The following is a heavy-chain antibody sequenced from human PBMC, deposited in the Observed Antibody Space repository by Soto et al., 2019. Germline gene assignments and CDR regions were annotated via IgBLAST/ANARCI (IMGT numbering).Heavy chain of an antibody. J-gene: IGHJ4*02. V-gene: IGHV3-30-3*01. Sequence: GGSLRLSCAASGFTFSSYAMHWVRQAPGKGLEWVAVISYDGSNKYYADSGKGRFTISRDNSKNTLYLQMNSLRAEETAVYYCARAHGYGSSWYSGYFDYWGQGTLVTVSS. CDR1: GFTFSSYA. D-gene: IGHD6-13*01. CDR2: ISYDGSNK. CDR3: ARAHGYGSSWYSGYFDY.